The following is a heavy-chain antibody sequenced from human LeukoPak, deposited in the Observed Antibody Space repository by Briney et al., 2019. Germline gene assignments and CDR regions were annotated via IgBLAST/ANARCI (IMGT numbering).Heavy chain of an antibody. Sequence: PGRSLRLSCAASGFTFSSYGMHWVPRAPGKGLEGVSSISSSSDYIYYADSVKGRFTISRDNAKNSLYLQMNSLRAEDTAVYYCVRIPNSANFPNWFDPWGQGTLVTVSS. V-gene: IGHV3-21*01. D-gene: IGHD4/OR15-4a*01. CDR2: ISSSSDYI. CDR1: GFTFSSYG. CDR3: VRIPNSANFPNWFDP. J-gene: IGHJ5*02.